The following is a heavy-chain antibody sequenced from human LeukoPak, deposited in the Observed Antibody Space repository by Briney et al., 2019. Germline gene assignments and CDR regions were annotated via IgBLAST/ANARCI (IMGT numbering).Heavy chain of an antibody. CDR3: ARDSSGYYGYYFDY. J-gene: IGHJ4*02. V-gene: IGHV1-2*02. CDR1: GYTFTGYY. D-gene: IGHD3-22*01. Sequence: ASVKVSCKASGYTFTGYYMHWVRQAPGQGLEWMGWINPNSGDTNYAQKFQGRVTMTRDTSISTAYMELSRLRSDDTAVYYCARDSSGYYGYYFDYWGQGTLVTVSS. CDR2: INPNSGDT.